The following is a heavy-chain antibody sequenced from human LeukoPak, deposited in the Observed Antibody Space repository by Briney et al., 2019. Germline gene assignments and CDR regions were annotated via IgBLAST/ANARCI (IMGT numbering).Heavy chain of an antibody. CDR1: GYTFTSYD. V-gene: IGHV1-8*01. Sequence: ASVKVSCKASGYTFTSYDINWVRQATGQGLEWMGWMNPNSGNTGYAQKFQGRVTMTRNTSISTAYMELSSLRSDDTAVYYCARALFPTYYDFWSGSDAFDIWGQGTMVTVSS. CDR3: ARALFPTYYDFWSGSDAFDI. J-gene: IGHJ3*02. D-gene: IGHD3-3*01. CDR2: MNPNSGNT.